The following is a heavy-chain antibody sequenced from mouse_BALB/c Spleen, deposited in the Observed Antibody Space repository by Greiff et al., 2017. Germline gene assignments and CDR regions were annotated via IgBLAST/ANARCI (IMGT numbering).Heavy chain of an antibody. V-gene: IGHV1-15*01. J-gene: IGHJ3*01. CDR1: GYTFTDYE. D-gene: IGHD1-1*01. CDR2: IDPETGGT. Sequence: QVQLQQPGAELVRPGASVTLSCKASGYTFTDYEMHWVKQTPVHGLEWIGAIDPETGGTAYNQKFKGKATLTADKSSSTAYMELRSLTSEDSAVYYCTNYYGSGAYWGQGTLVTVSA. CDR3: TNYYGSGAY.